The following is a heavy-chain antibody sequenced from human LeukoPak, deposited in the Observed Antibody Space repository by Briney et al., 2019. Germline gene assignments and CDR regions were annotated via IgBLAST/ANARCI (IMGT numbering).Heavy chain of an antibody. D-gene: IGHD3-22*01. J-gene: IGHJ4*02. CDR2: IYYSGST. CDR1: GGSISSYY. V-gene: IGHV4-59*01. Sequence: PSETLSLTCTVSGGSISSYYWSWIRQPPGKGLEWIGYIYYSGSTNYNPSLKSRVTISVDTSKNQFSLKLSSVTAVDTAVYYCAAEYRGYYDSSGSFDYWGQGTLVTVSS. CDR3: AAEYRGYYDSSGSFDY.